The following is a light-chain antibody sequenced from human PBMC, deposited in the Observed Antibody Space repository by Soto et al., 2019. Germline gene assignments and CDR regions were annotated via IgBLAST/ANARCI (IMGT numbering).Light chain of an antibody. CDR2: GAS. CDR1: QSVSSSY. CDR3: HQYGSSPQT. V-gene: IGKV3-20*01. Sequence: EIVLTQSPGTLSLSPWERATLSCRASQSVSSSYLAWYQQKPGQAPRLLIYGASSRATGIPDRFTGSGSGTDFTITISRLEHEDFAVFYCHQYGSSPQTFGQGTKVDIK. J-gene: IGKJ1*01.